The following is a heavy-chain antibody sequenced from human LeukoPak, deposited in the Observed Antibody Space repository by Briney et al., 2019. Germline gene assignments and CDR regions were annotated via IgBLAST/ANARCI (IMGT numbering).Heavy chain of an antibody. V-gene: IGHV3-30*18. Sequence: GGSLRLPCAASGFTFSSYGMHWVRQAPGKGLEWVAVISYDGSNKYYADSVKGRFTISRDNSKNTLYLQMNSLRAEDTAVYYCAKGHLRDYHFDYWGQGTLVTVSS. CDR1: GFTFSSYG. CDR2: ISYDGSNK. J-gene: IGHJ4*02. D-gene: IGHD4-17*01. CDR3: AKGHLRDYHFDY.